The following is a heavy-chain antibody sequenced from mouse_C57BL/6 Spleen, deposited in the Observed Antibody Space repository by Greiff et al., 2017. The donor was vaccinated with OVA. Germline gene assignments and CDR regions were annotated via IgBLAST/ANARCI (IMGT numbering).Heavy chain of an antibody. CDR1: GFTFSSYG. Sequence: DVQLVESGGDLVKPGGSLKLSCAASGFTFSSYGMSWVRQTPDKRLEWVATISSGGSYTYSPDSVKGRFTISRDNAKNTLYLQMSSLKSEDTAMYYCERHWRLRRGLDYWGQGTTLTVSS. CDR3: ERHWRLRRGLDY. J-gene: IGHJ2*01. D-gene: IGHD2-2*01. V-gene: IGHV5-6*01. CDR2: ISSGGSYT.